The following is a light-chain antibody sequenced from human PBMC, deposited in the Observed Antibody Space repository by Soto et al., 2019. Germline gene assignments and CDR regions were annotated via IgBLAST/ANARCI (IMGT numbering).Light chain of an antibody. Sequence: DIQMTQSPSSLSASVGDRVTITCRASQTIAMYVNWFQQKPGKAPKPLIYTTSSLQSGVPPRFSGSVSETDFTLTISRLQPEDSATYYCQQSFTTPYTCGQGTKREMK. CDR2: TTS. CDR1: QTIAMY. CDR3: QQSFTTPYT. J-gene: IGKJ2*01. V-gene: IGKV1-39*01.